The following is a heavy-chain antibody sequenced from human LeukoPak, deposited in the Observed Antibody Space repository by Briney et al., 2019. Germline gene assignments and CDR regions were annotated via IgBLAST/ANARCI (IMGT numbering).Heavy chain of an antibody. Sequence: GGSLRLSCAASGFTFSNYWMTWVRQVPGKGLQWVASIRQDANVKYYVDSVRGRFTISRDNAENSLHLQMNGLRAEDTAMYYCARWAADSGIYYIASWGQGSLVTVSS. CDR3: ARWAADSGIYYIAS. CDR2: IRQDANVK. J-gene: IGHJ4*02. V-gene: IGHV3-7*01. CDR1: GFTFSNYW. D-gene: IGHD3-10*01.